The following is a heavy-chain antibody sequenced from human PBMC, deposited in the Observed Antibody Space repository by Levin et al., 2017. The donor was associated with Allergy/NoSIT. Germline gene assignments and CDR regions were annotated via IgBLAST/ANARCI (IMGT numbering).Heavy chain of an antibody. V-gene: IGHV3-23*01. CDR2: ISGSGGST. D-gene: IGHD2-21*02. Sequence: ETLSLTCAASGFTFSNYPMGWVRQAPGKGLEWVSSISGSGGSTYYAESVQGRFTISRDNSRNTLYLQMNSLRAEDTAVYFCAKGGGQCGGDCFYYLDYWGQGTLVTVSS. CDR1: GFTFSNYP. CDR3: AKGGGQCGGDCFYYLDY. J-gene: IGHJ4*02.